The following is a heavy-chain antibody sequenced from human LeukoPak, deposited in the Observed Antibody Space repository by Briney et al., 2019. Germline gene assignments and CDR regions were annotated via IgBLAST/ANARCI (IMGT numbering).Heavy chain of an antibody. CDR2: ISYEGSVK. Sequence: GGSLRLSCAASGFTFSNYAMHWVRQAPGKGLEWVAVISYEGSVKFYADSVKGRFTISRDNSKNTLYLQMNSLRAEDTSVYYCAKVGCSGGNCYAAFDIWGQGTMVTVSS. CDR1: GFTFSNYA. CDR3: AKVGCSGGNCYAAFDI. V-gene: IGHV3-30*18. J-gene: IGHJ3*02. D-gene: IGHD2-15*01.